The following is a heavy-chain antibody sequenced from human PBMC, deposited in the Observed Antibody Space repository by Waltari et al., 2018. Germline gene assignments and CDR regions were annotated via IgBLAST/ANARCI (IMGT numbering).Heavy chain of an antibody. Sequence: EVQLVESGGGLVKPGGSLRLSCAASGFTFSSYSMNWVRQAPGKGLEWVSSISSSSSYIDYADSVKGRFTIARDNSKNSLYLQRNSRRAEDTAVYYCARGRGSNADYWGQGTLVTVSS. CDR1: GFTFSSYS. J-gene: IGHJ4*02. CDR2: ISSSSSYI. CDR3: ARGRGSNADY. D-gene: IGHD3-16*01. V-gene: IGHV3-21*01.